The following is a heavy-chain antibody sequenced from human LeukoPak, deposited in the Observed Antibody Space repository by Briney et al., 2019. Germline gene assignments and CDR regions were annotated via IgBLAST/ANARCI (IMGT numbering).Heavy chain of an antibody. Sequence: GASVKVSCKASGYNFNTYTKHWVRQAPGQGLEWMGWVNAGNGDTKYSQNFQGTVTFTRDTSATTAYMELSSLRSEDTAVYFCARGRYSGYDSFAGVYWGQGTLVTVSS. V-gene: IGHV1-3*01. CDR3: ARGRYSGYDSFAGVY. CDR2: VNAGNGDT. CDR1: GYNFNTYT. D-gene: IGHD5-12*01. J-gene: IGHJ4*02.